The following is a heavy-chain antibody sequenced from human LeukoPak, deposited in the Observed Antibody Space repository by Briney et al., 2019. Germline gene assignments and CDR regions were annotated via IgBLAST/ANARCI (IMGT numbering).Heavy chain of an antibody. J-gene: IGHJ4*02. CDR3: ARIMFTFGGFIPHFDS. D-gene: IGHD3-16*02. Sequence: GGSLRLSCAASGFTFDDYAMHWVRQAPGKGLEWVSGISWNSGSIGYADSVKGRFTISRDNAKNSLYLQMNSLRAEDTAVYYCARIMFTFGGFIPHFDSWAQGPLVPVSS. CDR2: ISWNSGSI. CDR1: GFTFDDYA. V-gene: IGHV3-9*01.